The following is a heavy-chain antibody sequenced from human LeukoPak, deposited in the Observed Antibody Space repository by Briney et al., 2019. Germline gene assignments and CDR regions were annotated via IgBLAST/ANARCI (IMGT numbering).Heavy chain of an antibody. CDR3: VRGQATAWGLDY. D-gene: IGHD7-27*01. J-gene: IGHJ4*02. CDR2: LYSGGST. CDR1: GFTVSSNY. Sequence: GGSLRLSCAASGFTVSSNYMSWVRQAPGKGLEWVSVLYSGGSTYYADSVKGRFTISRDNSKNTLYLQMNSLRAEDTALYYCVRGQATAWGLDYWGQGTLLTVSS. V-gene: IGHV3-66*01.